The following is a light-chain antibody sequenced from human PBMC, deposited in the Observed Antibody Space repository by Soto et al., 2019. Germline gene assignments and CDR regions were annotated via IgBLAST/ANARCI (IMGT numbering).Light chain of an antibody. CDR3: QQYERYST. CDR2: KAS. J-gene: IGKJ1*01. V-gene: IGKV1-5*03. Sequence: QLTQSPSSLSASVGDRVTITCRASQGISSNLAWYQQKPGIAPKLLIHKASTLESGVPSRFSGSGYGTEFTLTISGLQPEDSATYYCQQYERYSTFGQGTKVDI. CDR1: QGISSN.